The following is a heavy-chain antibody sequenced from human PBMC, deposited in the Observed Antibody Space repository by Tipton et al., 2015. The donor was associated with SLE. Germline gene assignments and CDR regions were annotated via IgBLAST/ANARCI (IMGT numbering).Heavy chain of an antibody. V-gene: IGHV4-61*01. CDR2: IYYSGST. D-gene: IGHD3-22*01. Sequence: TLSLTCAVSGYSISSGYYWSWIRQPPGKGLEWIGYIYYSGSTNYNPSLKSRVTISVDTSKNQFSLKLSSVTAADTAVYYCAREALRDYDSSGYPDAFDIWGQGTMVTVSS. J-gene: IGHJ3*02. CDR1: GYSISSGYY. CDR3: AREALRDYDSSGYPDAFDI.